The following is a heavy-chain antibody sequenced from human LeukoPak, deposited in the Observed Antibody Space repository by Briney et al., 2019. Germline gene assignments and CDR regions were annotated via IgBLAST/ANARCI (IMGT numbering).Heavy chain of an antibody. CDR1: GGSFSGYY. Sequence: SATLSLACAVDGGSFSGYYWSWIRQHPGKGLEWIGEVNHSGSTNYNPFLNSRVTISVDTSKNEFSLKLSSVTAADTAVYYCARGGGYCSGGSCYDDYWGQGTLVTVSS. J-gene: IGHJ4*02. D-gene: IGHD2-15*01. CDR3: ARGGGYCSGGSCYDDY. V-gene: IGHV4-34*01. CDR2: VNHSGST.